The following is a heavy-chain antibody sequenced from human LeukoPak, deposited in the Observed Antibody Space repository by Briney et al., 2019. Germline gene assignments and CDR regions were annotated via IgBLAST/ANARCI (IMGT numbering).Heavy chain of an antibody. CDR2: INHSGST. V-gene: IGHV4-34*01. CDR3: ARAKGIGLRGYSYGYYFDY. D-gene: IGHD5-18*01. J-gene: IGHJ4*02. Sequence: PSETLSLTCAVYGGSFSGYYWSWIRQPPGKGLEWIGEINHSGSTNYNPSLRSGVTISLDTSKNQFSLKLSSMPAADTAVYYCARAKGIGLRGYSYGYYFDYWGQGILVTVSS. CDR1: GGSFSGYY.